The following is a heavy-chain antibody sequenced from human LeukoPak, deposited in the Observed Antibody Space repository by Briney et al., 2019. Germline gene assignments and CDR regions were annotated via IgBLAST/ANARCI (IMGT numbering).Heavy chain of an antibody. Sequence: GGSLRLSCAASGFTFSSYGMHWVRQAPGKGLEWVAVIWYGGSNKYYADSVKGRFTISRDNFKNTLYLQMNSLRAEDTAVYYCAKAVAGTRSNTPYYYYGMDVWGQGTTVTVSS. CDR2: IWYGGSNK. V-gene: IGHV3-30*02. D-gene: IGHD6-19*01. J-gene: IGHJ6*02. CDR3: AKAVAGTRSNTPYYYYGMDV. CDR1: GFTFSSYG.